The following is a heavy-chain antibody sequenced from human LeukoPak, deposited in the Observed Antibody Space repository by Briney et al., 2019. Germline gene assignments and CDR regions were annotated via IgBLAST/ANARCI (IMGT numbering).Heavy chain of an antibody. D-gene: IGHD3-22*01. Sequence: PGGSLRLSCAASGFTFSSYWMSWVRQAPGKGLEWVANIKQDGSEKYYVDSVKGRFTISRDNAKNSLYLQMNSLRAEDTAVYYCAREGLLGLGMYYYYYYYMDVWGKGTTVTVSS. CDR3: AREGLLGLGMYYYYYYYMDV. J-gene: IGHJ6*03. CDR2: IKQDGSEK. CDR1: GFTFSSYW. V-gene: IGHV3-7*01.